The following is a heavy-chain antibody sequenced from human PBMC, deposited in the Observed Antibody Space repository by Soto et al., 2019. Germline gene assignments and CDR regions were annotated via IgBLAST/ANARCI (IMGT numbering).Heavy chain of an antibody. J-gene: IGHJ4*02. CDR1: GGSISSYY. CDR3: AREVVHYYDSSGSPYYFDY. V-gene: IGHV4-4*07. D-gene: IGHD3-22*01. CDR2: IYTSGST. Sequence: QVQLQESGPGLVKPSETLSLTCTVSGGSISSYYWSWIRQPAGKGLEWIGRIYTSGSTNYNPSLTSRVTMSVDTSKNQFSLKLSSVTAADTAVYYCAREVVHYYDSSGSPYYFDYWGQGTLVTVSS.